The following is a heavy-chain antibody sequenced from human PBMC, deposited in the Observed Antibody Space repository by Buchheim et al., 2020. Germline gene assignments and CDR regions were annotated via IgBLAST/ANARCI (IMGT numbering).Heavy chain of an antibody. Sequence: QVQLQQWGAGLLKPSETLSLNCAVYGGSFSRSSWSWIRQTPGKGLEWIGEINHTGSTNYNPSLKSRVNISVDRSKNQVSLKLTSVTAADTAVYYCAVTTRGDFWSWGWFDPWGQGTL. CDR3: AVTTRGDFWSWGWFDP. CDR2: INHTGST. J-gene: IGHJ5*02. V-gene: IGHV4-34*02. CDR1: GGSFSRSS. D-gene: IGHD3-3*01.